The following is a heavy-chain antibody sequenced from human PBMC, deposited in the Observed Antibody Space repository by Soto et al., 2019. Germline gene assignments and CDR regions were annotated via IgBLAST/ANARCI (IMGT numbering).Heavy chain of an antibody. J-gene: IGHJ4*02. CDR2: ISYLGTKT. V-gene: IGHV3-33*08. CDR3: ARTDPSGTYFEF. Sequence: SLRLSCADSGFTFSEYDMHWVRQAPGKGLEWVALISYLGTKTDYADSVKGRFTISRDNFKKTVSLQMESLRAEDSAVYFCARTDPSGTYFEFWGRGTLVTVYS. D-gene: IGHD6-25*01. CDR1: GFTFSEYD.